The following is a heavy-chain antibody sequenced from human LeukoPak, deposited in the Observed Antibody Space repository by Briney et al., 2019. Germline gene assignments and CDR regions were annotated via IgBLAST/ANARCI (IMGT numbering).Heavy chain of an antibody. CDR1: GFTVSSNY. Sequence: PGGSLRLSCAASGFTVSSNYMSWVRQAPGKGLEWVSVIYSGGSTYYADSVKGRFTISRDNSKNTLYLQMNSLRAEDTAVYYCARDRVAPMGAYYYGMDAWGQGTTVTVSS. CDR3: ARDRVAPMGAYYYGMDA. D-gene: IGHD3-16*01. V-gene: IGHV3-53*01. J-gene: IGHJ6*02. CDR2: IYSGGST.